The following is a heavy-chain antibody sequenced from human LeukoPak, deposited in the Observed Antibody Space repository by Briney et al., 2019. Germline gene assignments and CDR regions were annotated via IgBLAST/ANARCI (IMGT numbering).Heavy chain of an antibody. CDR2: IKSKTDGGTT. CDR3: TTNAGSYGIDV. D-gene: IGHD1-26*01. Sequence: PGGSLRLSCAASGFTFTNTWMSWARQAPGKGLEWVGRIKSKTDGGTTDYAAPVKDRFTVSRDDSKDTLYLQMSGLKAEDTAVYYCTTNAGSYGIDVWGQGTMVTVSS. J-gene: IGHJ3*01. CDR1: GFTFTNTW. V-gene: IGHV3-15*01.